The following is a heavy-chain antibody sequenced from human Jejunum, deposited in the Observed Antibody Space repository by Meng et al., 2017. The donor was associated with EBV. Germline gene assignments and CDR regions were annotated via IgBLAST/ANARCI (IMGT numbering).Heavy chain of an antibody. Sequence: QVTLPPWGGVLLLPSENLSPPGAVYGGSVSSHYRSWIRPPPEKGLEWIGEIHPSGIANYSPSLRSRVTISVETSKNEFSLKLSSVTAADTAVYYCSRGSDRAKAGIAWGQGTLVTVSS. CDR2: IHPSGIA. V-gene: IGHV4-34*01. CDR1: GGSVSSHY. D-gene: IGHD6-19*01. J-gene: IGHJ4*02. CDR3: SRGSDRAKAGIA.